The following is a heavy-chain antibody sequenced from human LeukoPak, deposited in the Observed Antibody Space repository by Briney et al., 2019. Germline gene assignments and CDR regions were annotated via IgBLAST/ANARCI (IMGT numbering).Heavy chain of an antibody. CDR1: GFTFSNYD. CDR3: ARDLNREDFDY. J-gene: IGHJ4*02. D-gene: IGHD3-9*01. CDR2: VWYDGSDK. V-gene: IGHV3-33*01. Sequence: GGSLRLSCEASGFTFSNYDMHWVRQAPGKGLEWLAIVWYDGSDKYYADSVKGRFTVSRDNSKNTLYLQMNSLRADDTAVYYCARDLNREDFDYWGQGTWSPSPQ.